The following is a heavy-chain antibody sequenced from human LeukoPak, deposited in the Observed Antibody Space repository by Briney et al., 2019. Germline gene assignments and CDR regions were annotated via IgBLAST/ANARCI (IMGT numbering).Heavy chain of an antibody. J-gene: IGHJ4*02. V-gene: IGHV1-69*13. CDR1: GGTFSSYA. D-gene: IGHD6-6*01. CDR3: MSIAARRPSTYFDY. Sequence: SVKVSCKASGGTFSSYAISWVRQAPGQGLEWMGGIIPIFGTANYAQKFQGRVTITADESTSTAYMGLSSLRSEDTAVYYCMSIAARRPSTYFDYWGQGTLVTVSS. CDR2: IIPIFGTA.